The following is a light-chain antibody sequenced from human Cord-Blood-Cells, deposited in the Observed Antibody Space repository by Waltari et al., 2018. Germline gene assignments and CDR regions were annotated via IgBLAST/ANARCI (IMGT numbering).Light chain of an antibody. CDR1: SSDVGGYNY. V-gene: IGLV2-8*01. CDR3: SSYAGSNNWV. J-gene: IGLJ3*02. CDR2: EVS. Sequence: QSALTQSPSASGSPGQSVTISCTGTSSDVGGYNYVSWYQQHPGKAPKHMIYEVSKRPSGVPDRFSRSKSGNTASLTVSGLQAEDEADYYCSSYAGSNNWVFGGGTKLTVL.